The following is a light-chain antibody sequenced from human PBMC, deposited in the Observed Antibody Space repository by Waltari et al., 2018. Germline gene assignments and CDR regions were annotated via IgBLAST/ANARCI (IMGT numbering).Light chain of an antibody. CDR3: ASYTSVSTLVV. CDR1: SSDIGGSKF. Sequence: QSALTQPASVSGSPGQSITISCSGASSDIGGSKFVSWYQQHPDKAPKLMIYEVSKRPSGGSNRFAGTKSDNTAALTISGLQAEDEGDYYCASYTSVSTLVVFGGGTKLTVL. J-gene: IGLJ2*01. V-gene: IGLV2-14*01. CDR2: EVS.